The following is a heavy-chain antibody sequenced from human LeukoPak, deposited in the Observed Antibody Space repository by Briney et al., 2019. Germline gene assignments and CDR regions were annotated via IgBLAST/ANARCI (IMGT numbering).Heavy chain of an antibody. Sequence: GGSLRLSCAASGFTFSSYSMNWVRQAPGKGLEWVSSISSSSSYIYYADSVKGRFTISRDNAKNSLYLQMNSLRAEDTAVYYCARRRDIVVVPAAYNWFGPWGQGTLVTVSS. CDR3: ARRRDIVVVPAAYNWFGP. CDR1: GFTFSSYS. D-gene: IGHD2-2*01. J-gene: IGHJ5*02. V-gene: IGHV3-21*01. CDR2: ISSSSSYI.